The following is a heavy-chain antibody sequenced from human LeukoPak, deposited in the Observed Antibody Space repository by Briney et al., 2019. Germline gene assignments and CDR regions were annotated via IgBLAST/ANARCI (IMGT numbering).Heavy chain of an antibody. J-gene: IGHJ4*02. Sequence: PSVTLSLTCTVSGGSISSYYWSWIRQSPGEGLEWIGYIHYRGSTNYNPSLKSRVTISVDTSKNQFSLKLSSLTAADTAVYYCARSVLGYSYGLHIDYWGQGTLVTVSS. V-gene: IGHV4-59*01. CDR1: GGSISSYY. D-gene: IGHD5-18*01. CDR3: ARSVLGYSYGLHIDY. CDR2: IHYRGST.